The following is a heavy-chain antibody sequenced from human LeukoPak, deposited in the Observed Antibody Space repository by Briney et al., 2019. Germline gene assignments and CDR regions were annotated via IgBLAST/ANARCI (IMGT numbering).Heavy chain of an antibody. J-gene: IGHJ4*02. CDR1: GFTFSSYW. D-gene: IGHD3-22*01. V-gene: IGHV3-7*01. CDR2: IKQDGSEK. CDR3: ARGAGYYDSSGYFSFDY. Sequence: PGGSLRLSCAASGFTFSSYWMSWVRQAPGKGLEWVANIKQDGSEKYYVDSVKGRFTISRDNAKNSLYLQMNSLRAEDTAVYYCARGAGYYDSSGYFSFDYWGQGTLVTVSS.